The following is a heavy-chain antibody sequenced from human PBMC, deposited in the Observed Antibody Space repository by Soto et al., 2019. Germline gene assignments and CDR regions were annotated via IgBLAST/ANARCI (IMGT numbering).Heavy chain of an antibody. V-gene: IGHV1-18*04. D-gene: IGHD3-9*01. CDR2: ISAYNGNT. CDR1: GYTFTSYG. J-gene: IGHJ4*02. Sequence: QVPLVQSGAEVKKPGASVKVSCKASGYTFTSYGISWVRQAPGQGLEWMGWISAYNGNTNYAQKLQGRVTMTTDTSTSTAYMELRSLRSDDTAVYYCARDRGSLYYDILTGYLWGTGLDYWGQGTLVTVSS. CDR3: ARDRGSLYYDILTGYLWGTGLDY.